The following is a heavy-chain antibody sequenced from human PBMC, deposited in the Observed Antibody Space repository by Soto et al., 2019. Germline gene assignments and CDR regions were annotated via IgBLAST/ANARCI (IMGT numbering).Heavy chain of an antibody. CDR3: ARVKRYFDWLSGFDP. Sequence: ASVKVSCTASGYTFTSYGISWVRQAPGQGLEGMGWISAYNGNTNYAQKLQGRVTMTTDTSTSTAYMELRSLRSDDTAVYYCARVKRYFDWLSGFDPWGQGTLVTVSS. CDR2: ISAYNGNT. CDR1: GYTFTSYG. D-gene: IGHD3-9*01. J-gene: IGHJ5*02. V-gene: IGHV1-18*01.